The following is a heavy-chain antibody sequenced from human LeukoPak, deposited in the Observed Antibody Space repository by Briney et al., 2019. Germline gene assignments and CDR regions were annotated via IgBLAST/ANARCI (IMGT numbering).Heavy chain of an antibody. V-gene: IGHV3-74*01. CDR2: INSDGSST. D-gene: IGHD4-23*01. Sequence: GGSLRLPCAASGFTFSNFWMHWVRQAPGKGLVWVSRINSDGSSTSYADSVKGRFTISRDNAKNTLYLQMNSLRAEDTAVYYCARHLYGGKLADYWGQGTLVTVSS. CDR3: ARHLYGGKLADY. J-gene: IGHJ4*02. CDR1: GFTFSNFW.